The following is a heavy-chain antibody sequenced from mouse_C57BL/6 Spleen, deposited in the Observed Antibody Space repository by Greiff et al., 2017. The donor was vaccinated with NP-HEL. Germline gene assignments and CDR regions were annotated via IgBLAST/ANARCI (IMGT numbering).Heavy chain of an antibody. J-gene: IGHJ4*01. CDR2: IRSKSNNYAT. D-gene: IGHD1-1*01. Sequence: EVHLVESGGGLVQPKGSLKLSCAASGFSFNTYAMNWVRQAPGKGLEWVARIRSKSNNYATYYADSVKDRFTISRDDSESMLYLQMNNLKTEDTAMYYCVRDYGSTVYYAMDYWGQGTSVTVSS. CDR3: VRDYGSTVYYAMDY. V-gene: IGHV10-1*01. CDR1: GFSFNTYA.